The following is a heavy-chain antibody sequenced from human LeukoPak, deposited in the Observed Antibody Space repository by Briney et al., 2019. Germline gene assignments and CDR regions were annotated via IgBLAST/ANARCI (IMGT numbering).Heavy chain of an antibody. Sequence: GGSLRLSCAASGFTFSSYGMHWVRQAPGKGLEWVSVIYSGGSTYYADSVKGRFTISRDNSKNTLYLQMNSLRAEDTAVYYCARATTVTTRGLDYWGQGTLVTVSS. D-gene: IGHD4-17*01. CDR2: IYSGGST. CDR1: GFTFSSYG. V-gene: IGHV3-53*01. J-gene: IGHJ4*02. CDR3: ARATTVTTRGLDY.